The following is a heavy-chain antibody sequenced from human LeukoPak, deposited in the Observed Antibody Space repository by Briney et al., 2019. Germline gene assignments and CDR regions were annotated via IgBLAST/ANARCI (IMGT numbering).Heavy chain of an antibody. CDR1: GGSFSGYY. CDR2: INHSGST. V-gene: IGHV4-34*01. D-gene: IGHD2-2*01. J-gene: IGHJ6*02. Sequence: PSETLSLTCAVYGGSFSGYYWSWIRQPPGKGLEWIGEINHSGSTNYNPSLKSRVTMSVDTSKNQFSLKLSSVTAADTAVYYCAREDIVVVPAAGYYYYYGMDVWGQGTTVTVSS. CDR3: AREDIVVVPAAGYYYYYGMDV.